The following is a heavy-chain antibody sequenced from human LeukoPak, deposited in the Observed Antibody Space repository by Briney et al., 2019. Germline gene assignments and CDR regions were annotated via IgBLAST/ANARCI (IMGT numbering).Heavy chain of an antibody. J-gene: IGHJ6*02. Sequence: SQTLSLTCAISGDSVPSNSAAWTWIRQSPSRGLEWLGRTYYRSKWYNDYAVSVKSRITINPDTSKNQFSLQLNSVTPEDTAVYYCARVREKWDYYYYYGMDVWGQGTTVTVSS. D-gene: IGHD2-8*01. CDR2: TYYRSKWYN. V-gene: IGHV6-1*01. CDR3: ARVREKWDYYYYYGMDV. CDR1: GDSVPSNSAA.